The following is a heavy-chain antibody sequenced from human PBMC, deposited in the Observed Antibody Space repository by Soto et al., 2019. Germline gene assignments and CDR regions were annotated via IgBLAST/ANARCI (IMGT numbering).Heavy chain of an antibody. D-gene: IGHD3-10*02. Sequence: EVQLLESGGGLVQPGGSLRLSCAASGFTFSSYAMSWVRQAPGKGLEWVSAISGSGGSTYYADSVKGRFTISRDNSKNPLYLQMNSLRAEDTAVYYCGKCSGAMRWQLAPKNWYFDLWGRGTLVTVSS. J-gene: IGHJ2*01. V-gene: IGHV3-23*01. CDR3: GKCSGAMRWQLAPKNWYFDL. CDR1: GFTFSSYA. CDR2: ISGSGGST.